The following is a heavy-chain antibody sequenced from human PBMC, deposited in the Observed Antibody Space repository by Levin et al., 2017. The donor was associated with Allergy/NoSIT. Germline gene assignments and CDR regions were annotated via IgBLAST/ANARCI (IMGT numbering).Heavy chain of an antibody. CDR1: GGSFSGYY. J-gene: IGHJ2*01. D-gene: IGHD3-10*01. Sequence: PSETLSLTCAVYGGSFSGYYWSWIRQPPGKGLEWIGEINHSGSTNYNPSLKSRVTISVDTSKNQFSLKLSSVTAADTAVYYCARVSMVQGVITKYWYFDLWGRGTLVTVSS. V-gene: IGHV4-34*01. CDR3: ARVSMVQGVITKYWYFDL. CDR2: INHSGST.